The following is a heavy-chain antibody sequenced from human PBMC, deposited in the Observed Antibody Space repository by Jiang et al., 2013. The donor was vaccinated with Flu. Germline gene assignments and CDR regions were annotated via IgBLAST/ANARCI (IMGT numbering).Heavy chain of an antibody. Sequence: GAEVKKPGESLKISCQGSGYSFTTYWIGWVRQMPGKGLEWMGIIYPDDSDTRYGPSFQGQVTISVDESVSAAYLQWSSLKASDTAMYYCARQEGFRSGGSCYAYWGQGTLVTVSS. V-gene: IGHV5-51*01. CDR2: IYPDDSDT. CDR3: ARQEGFRSGGSCYAY. CDR1: GYSFTTYW. J-gene: IGHJ4*02. D-gene: IGHD2-15*01.